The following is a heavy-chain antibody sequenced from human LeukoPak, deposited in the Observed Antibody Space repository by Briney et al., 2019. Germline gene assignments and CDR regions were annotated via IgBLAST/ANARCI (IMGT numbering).Heavy chain of an antibody. CDR3: ARSRDYFDY. CDR2: IYYSGST. J-gene: IGHJ4*02. CDR1: GGSISSYY. V-gene: IGHV4-59*01. Sequence: PSETLSLTCTVPGGSISSYYWSWIRQPPGKGLEWIGYIYYSGSTNYNPSLKSRVTISVDTSKNQFSLKLSSVTAADTAVYYCARSRDYFDYWGQGTLVTVSS.